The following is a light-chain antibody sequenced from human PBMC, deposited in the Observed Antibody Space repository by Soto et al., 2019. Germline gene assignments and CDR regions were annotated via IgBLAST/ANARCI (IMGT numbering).Light chain of an antibody. J-gene: IGKJ4*01. CDR1: QDIRSA. V-gene: IGKV1-13*02. CDR3: QQFKTYPLT. CDR2: DAS. Sequence: AIQLTQSPSSLPASVGDRVIITCRASQDIRSALAWYQQKPGKAPKLLIYDASSLESGVPSRFSGSGSGTDFTLTISSLLPEDFATYFWQQFKTYPLTFGGGTKVEIK.